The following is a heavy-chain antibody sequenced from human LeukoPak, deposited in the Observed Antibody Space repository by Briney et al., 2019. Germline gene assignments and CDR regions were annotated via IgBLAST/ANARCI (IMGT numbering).Heavy chain of an antibody. D-gene: IGHD3-22*01. V-gene: IGHV1-24*01. J-gene: IGHJ4*02. CDR2: FDPEDGET. CDR1: GYTLTELS. Sequence: ASVKVSCKVSGYTLTELSMHWVRQAPGRGLEWMGGFDPEDGETIYAQKFQGRVTMTEDTSTDTAYMELSSLRSEDTAVYYCATSDSGYYPLLDYWGQGTLVTVSS. CDR3: ATSDSGYYPLLDY.